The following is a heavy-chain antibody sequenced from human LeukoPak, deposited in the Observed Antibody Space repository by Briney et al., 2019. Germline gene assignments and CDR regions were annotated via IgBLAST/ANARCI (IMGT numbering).Heavy chain of an antibody. Sequence: SVKVSCKASGFTFTSSAMQWVRQARGQRLEWIGWIVVGSGNTNYAQKFQERVTITRDMSTSTAYMELSSLRSEDTAVYYCAKESFDIVVVPAAKQGSGISFDFDYWGQGTLVTVSS. D-gene: IGHD2-2*01. CDR1: GFTFTSSA. CDR2: IVVGSGNT. CDR3: AKESFDIVVVPAAKQGSGISFDFDY. J-gene: IGHJ4*02. V-gene: IGHV1-58*02.